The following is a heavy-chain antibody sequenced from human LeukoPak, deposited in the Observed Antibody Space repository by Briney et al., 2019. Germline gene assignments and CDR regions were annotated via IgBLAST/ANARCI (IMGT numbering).Heavy chain of an antibody. V-gene: IGHV3-48*03. J-gene: IGHJ6*02. CDR2: ISSSGSTV. CDR3: ARQVTTIVSYYYYGMDV. Sequence: GGSLRLSCAASGFTFSSYEMNWVRQAPGKGLEWVSYISSSGSTVYYADSVKGRFTISRDNAKNSLYLQMNSLRAEDTAVYYCARQVTTIVSYYYYGMDVWGQGTTVTVSS. D-gene: IGHD5-12*01. CDR1: GFTFSSYE.